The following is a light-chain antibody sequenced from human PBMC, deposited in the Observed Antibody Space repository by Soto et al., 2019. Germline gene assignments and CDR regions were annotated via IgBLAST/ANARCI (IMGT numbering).Light chain of an antibody. CDR3: CSYTSSNSLV. CDR1: SSDFGGYNY. Sequence: QAVVTQPASVSGSPGQSITISCTGTSSDFGGYNYVSWYQQHPGRAPKVLIYDVSNRPAGVSDRFSGSRSGNTASLTISGLHSEDEADYYCCSYTSSNSLVFGTGTKLTVL. J-gene: IGLJ1*01. V-gene: IGLV2-14*01. CDR2: DVS.